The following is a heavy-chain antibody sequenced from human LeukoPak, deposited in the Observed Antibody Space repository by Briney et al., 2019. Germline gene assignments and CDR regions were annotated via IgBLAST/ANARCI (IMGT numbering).Heavy chain of an antibody. Sequence: SETLSLTCTVSGDSISSYYWSWIRQPPGKGLEWIGYIYYSGSTNYNPSLKSRVTISVDTSKNQFSLKLGSVTAADTAVYYCARGSYSGFDYWGQGTLVTVSS. CDR2: IYYSGST. CDR1: GDSISSYY. D-gene: IGHD1-26*01. CDR3: ARGSYSGFDY. V-gene: IGHV4-59*01. J-gene: IGHJ4*02.